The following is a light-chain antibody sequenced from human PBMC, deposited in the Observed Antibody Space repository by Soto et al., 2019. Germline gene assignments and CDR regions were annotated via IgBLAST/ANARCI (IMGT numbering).Light chain of an antibody. V-gene: IGLV2-14*01. Sequence: QSALTQPASVSGSPGQSITISCTGTSSDVGGYNYVSWYQQHPGKAPKFMIYDVSNRPSGVSNRFSGSKSGNTASLTISGLQAEDDADYYCISYTSSSTSVIFCGGTKLTVL. CDR3: ISYTSSSTSVI. CDR1: SSDVGGYNY. J-gene: IGLJ2*01. CDR2: DVS.